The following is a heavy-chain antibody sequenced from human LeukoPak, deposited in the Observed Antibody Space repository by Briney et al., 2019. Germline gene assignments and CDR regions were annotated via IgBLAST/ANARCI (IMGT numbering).Heavy chain of an antibody. CDR2: ISYDGSNK. Sequence: GALRLSCAASGFTFSSYAMHWVRQAPGKGLEWVAVISYDGSNKYYADSVKGRFTISRDNSKNTLYLQMNSLRAEDTAVYSCASDSSGYRVFDYWGQGTLVTVSS. CDR3: ASDSSGYRVFDY. V-gene: IGHV3-30-3*01. CDR1: GFTFSSYA. D-gene: IGHD3-22*01. J-gene: IGHJ4*02.